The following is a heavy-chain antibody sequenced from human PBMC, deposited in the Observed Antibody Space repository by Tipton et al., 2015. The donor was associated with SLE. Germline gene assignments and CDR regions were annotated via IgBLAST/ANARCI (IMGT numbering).Heavy chain of an antibody. V-gene: IGHV3-53*05. CDR2: IYSGGST. J-gene: IGHJ4*02. CDR3: AIAVSGTSDVDY. D-gene: IGHD6-19*01. CDR1: GFTVSSNY. Sequence: SLRLSCAASGFTVSSNYMSWVRQAPGKGLEWVSVIYSGGSTYYADSVKGRFTISRDISKNTLYLQMNSLRAEDTAVYYCAIAVSGTSDVDYWGQGTLVTVSS.